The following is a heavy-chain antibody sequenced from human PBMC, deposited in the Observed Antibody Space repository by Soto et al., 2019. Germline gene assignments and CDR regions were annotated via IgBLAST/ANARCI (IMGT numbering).Heavy chain of an antibody. Sequence: GASVKVSCKSSGCTFSSYTISCVRQAPGQGLEWMGRIIPILGIANYAQKFQGRVTITADKSTSTAYMELSSLRSEDTAVYYCARDPGSYYGMDVWGQGTTVTVSS. CDR1: GCTFSSYT. CDR2: IIPILGIA. V-gene: IGHV1-69*04. D-gene: IGHD1-26*01. CDR3: ARDPGSYYGMDV. J-gene: IGHJ6*02.